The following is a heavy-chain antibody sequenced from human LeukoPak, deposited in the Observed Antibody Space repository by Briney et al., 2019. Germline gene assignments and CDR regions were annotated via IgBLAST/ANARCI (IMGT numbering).Heavy chain of an antibody. J-gene: IGHJ4*02. CDR1: GYTFTSYG. CDR3: ARDLSSGSDY. D-gene: IGHD6-19*01. CDR2: ISPYNGNT. Sequence: ASVKVSCKTSGYTFTSYGISWVRQAPGQGLEWMGWISPYNGNTKSAQKVQGRVTMTRDMSTSTVYMELSSLRSEDTAVYYCARDLSSGSDYWGQGTLVTVSS. V-gene: IGHV1-18*01.